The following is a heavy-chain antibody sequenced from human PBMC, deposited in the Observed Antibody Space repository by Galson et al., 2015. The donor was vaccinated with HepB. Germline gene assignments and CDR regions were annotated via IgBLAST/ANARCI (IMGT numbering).Heavy chain of an antibody. CDR3: ARDLDGSGSFDY. V-gene: IGHV1-46*01. D-gene: IGHD3-10*01. J-gene: IGHJ4*02. CDR2: INPSGGST. Sequence: SVKVSCKASGYTFTSYYMHWVRQAPGQGLEWMGIINPSGGSTSYAQKFQGRVTITADKSTSTAYMELSSLRSEDTAVYYCARDLDGSGSFDYWGQGTLVTVSS. CDR1: GYTFTSYY.